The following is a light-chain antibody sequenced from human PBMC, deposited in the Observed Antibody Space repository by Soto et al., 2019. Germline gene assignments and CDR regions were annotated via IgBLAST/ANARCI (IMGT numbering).Light chain of an antibody. J-gene: IGLJ2*01. Sequence: QSALTQPASVSGSPGQSITISCTGTSSDVGGYNYVSWYQQHPGKAPKLMIYDVSNRPSGVSNRFSGSKSGNIASLTISGXXXXXXXDYYCSSYTSSSTLVFGGGTKL. CDR1: SSDVGGYNY. CDR3: SSYTSSSTLV. CDR2: DVS. V-gene: IGLV2-14*01.